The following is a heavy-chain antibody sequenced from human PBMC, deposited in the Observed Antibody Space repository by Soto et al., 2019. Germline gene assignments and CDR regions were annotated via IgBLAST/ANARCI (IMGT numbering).Heavy chain of an antibody. CDR3: ARWGTTGGLAV. Sequence: QVQLVESGGGVVQPGTSLRLSCVGSGFTFRSYVIHWVRQAPGKGLEWVALTSYDGSNKYYEDSVKGRFTISRDNSRNTVDLQMDSLRLEGTALYYCARWGTTGGLAVWGQGTVVSVSS. J-gene: IGHJ4*02. CDR2: TSYDGSNK. CDR1: GFTFRSYV. D-gene: IGHD3-16*01. V-gene: IGHV3-30*05.